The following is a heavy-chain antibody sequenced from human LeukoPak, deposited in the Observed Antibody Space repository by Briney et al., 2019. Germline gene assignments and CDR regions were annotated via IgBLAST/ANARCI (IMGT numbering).Heavy chain of an antibody. CDR2: ISAYNGNT. CDR1: GYTFTSYG. V-gene: IGHV1-18*01. D-gene: IGHD3-3*01. CDR3: ARGARERFLEWLPYHYYYYMDV. J-gene: IGHJ6*03. Sequence: ASVKVSCKASGYTFTSYGISWVRQAPGQGLEWMGWISAYNGNTNYAQKLQGRVTMTTDTSTSTAYMELRSLRSDDTAVYYCARGARERFLEWLPYHYYYYMDVWGKGTTVTVSS.